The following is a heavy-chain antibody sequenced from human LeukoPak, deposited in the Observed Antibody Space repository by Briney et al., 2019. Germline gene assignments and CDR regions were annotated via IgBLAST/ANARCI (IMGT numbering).Heavy chain of an antibody. J-gene: IGHJ4*02. V-gene: IGHV3-23*01. CDR3: AKAEGSGNQPFDY. CDR2: ISGSGGST. CDR1: GFTFSSYA. D-gene: IGHD3-10*01. Sequence: GGSLRLSCAASGFTFSSYAMSWVRQAPGKGLEWVSAISGSGGSTYYADSVKGRFTISRNNSKNTLYLQMNSLRAEDTAVYYCAKAEGSGNQPFDYWGQGTLVTVSS.